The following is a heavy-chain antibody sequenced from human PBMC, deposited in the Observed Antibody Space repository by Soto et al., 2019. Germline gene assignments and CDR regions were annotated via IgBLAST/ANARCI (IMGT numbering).Heavy chain of an antibody. D-gene: IGHD2-15*01. CDR2: INHSGST. CDR3: ARGGRYCSGGSCYDY. J-gene: IGHJ4*02. V-gene: IGHV4-34*01. CDR1: GGSFSGYY. Sequence: SETLSLTCAVYGGSFSGYYWSWIRQPPGKGLEWIGEINHSGSTNYNPSLKSRVTISVDTSKNQFSLKLSSVTAADTAVYYCARGGRYCSGGSCYDYWGQGTLVTVSS.